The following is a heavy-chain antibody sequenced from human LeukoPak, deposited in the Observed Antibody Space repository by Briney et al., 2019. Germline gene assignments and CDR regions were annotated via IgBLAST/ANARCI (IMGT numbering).Heavy chain of an antibody. D-gene: IGHD6-13*01. CDR1: GESFSGHY. V-gene: IGHV4-34*01. Sequence: SETLSLTCAVYGESFSGHYWSWIRQSPGKGLEWIGESNHGGSTKYNPSLKSRVTISVDTSKNQFSLKLSSVTAADTAVYYCARVFLIAAAAYFDYWGQGTLVTVSS. CDR3: ARVFLIAAAAYFDY. CDR2: SNHGGST. J-gene: IGHJ4*02.